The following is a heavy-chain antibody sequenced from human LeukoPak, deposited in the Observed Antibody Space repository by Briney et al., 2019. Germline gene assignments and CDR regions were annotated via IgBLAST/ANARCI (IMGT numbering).Heavy chain of an antibody. D-gene: IGHD6-13*01. CDR1: GFTVSSNY. J-gene: IGHJ4*02. Sequence: GGSLRLSCAASGFTVSSNYMSWVRPAPGKGLEWVSVIYSSGNTYYADSVKDRFTISRDNSKNTMYLQMNSLRTEDTAVYYCARRRSSSWGIDYWGQGTLVTVSS. CDR2: IYSSGNT. V-gene: IGHV3-66*02. CDR3: ARRRSSSWGIDY.